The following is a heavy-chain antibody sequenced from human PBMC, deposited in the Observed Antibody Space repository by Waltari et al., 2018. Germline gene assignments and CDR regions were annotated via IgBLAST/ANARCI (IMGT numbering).Heavy chain of an antibody. CDR3: ARDPPGVAAAGPGRG. D-gene: IGHD6-25*01. Sequence: EVQLVESGGGLVQPGGSLRLSCAASGITVGNNDRSWVRQAPGRGLEFISLSYSSGSTYYADSVKGRFTISRDNSKNTLYLQMNSLRSEDTAVYFCARDPPGVAAAGPGRGWGQGTLVTVSS. CDR2: SYSSGST. J-gene: IGHJ4*02. V-gene: IGHV3-66*02. CDR1: GITVGNND.